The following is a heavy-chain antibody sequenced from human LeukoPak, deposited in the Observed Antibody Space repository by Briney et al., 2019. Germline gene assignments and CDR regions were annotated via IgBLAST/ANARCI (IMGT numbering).Heavy chain of an antibody. Sequence: SETLSLTCAVYGGSFSGYYWSWIRQPPGKGLEWIGEINHSGSTNYNPSLKSRVTISVDTSKNQFSLKLSSVTAADTAVYYCASADYDSGGEWDYWGQGTLVTVSS. J-gene: IGHJ4*02. CDR1: GGSFSGYY. D-gene: IGHD3-22*01. CDR2: INHSGST. V-gene: IGHV4-34*01. CDR3: ASADYDSGGEWDY.